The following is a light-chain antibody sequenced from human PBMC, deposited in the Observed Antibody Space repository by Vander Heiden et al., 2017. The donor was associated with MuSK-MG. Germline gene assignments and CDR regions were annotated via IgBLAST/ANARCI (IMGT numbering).Light chain of an antibody. CDR3: SSFAGSNNV. J-gene: IGLJ1*01. CDR2: EVS. V-gene: IGLV2-8*01. CDR1: SRDLGAYDY. Sequence: QSALPQPPSASGSPGQSATISCTGASRDLGAYDYISWYQKRPGTAPKRMVYEVSKRPSGVPDRFSGSKSGNTASLTVSGLQAEDEADYFCSSFAGSNNVFGTGTKVTVL.